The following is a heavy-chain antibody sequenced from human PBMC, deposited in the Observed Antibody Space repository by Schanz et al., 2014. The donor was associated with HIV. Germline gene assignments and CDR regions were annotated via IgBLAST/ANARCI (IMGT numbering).Heavy chain of an antibody. D-gene: IGHD3-16*02. V-gene: IGHV3-23*01. J-gene: IGHJ6*02. Sequence: EVKLSESGGGLVQPGGSLRLSCVASGFTFSTYAMSWVRQAPGKGLEWVSGMRGSDDSTFYADSVKGRFTISRDNSKNTLYLEMNSLRAEDTAVYYCAKMEMAIVRWYYGMDVWGQGTTVTVSS. CDR3: AKMEMAIVRWYYGMDV. CDR2: MRGSDDST. CDR1: GFTFSTYA.